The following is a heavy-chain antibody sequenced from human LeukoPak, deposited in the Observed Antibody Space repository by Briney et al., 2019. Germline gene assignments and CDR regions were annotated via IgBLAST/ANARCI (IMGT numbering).Heavy chain of an antibody. D-gene: IGHD6-19*01. CDR1: GGSISSYY. V-gene: IGHV4-4*07. Sequence: SETLSLTCTVSGGSISSYYWSWIRQPAGKGLEWIGRIYTSGSTNYNPSLKSRVTISVDTSKNQFSLKLSSVTAADTAVYYCARSGYSSGWYLTWGQGTLVTVSS. CDR3: ARSGYSSGWYLT. J-gene: IGHJ5*02. CDR2: IYTSGST.